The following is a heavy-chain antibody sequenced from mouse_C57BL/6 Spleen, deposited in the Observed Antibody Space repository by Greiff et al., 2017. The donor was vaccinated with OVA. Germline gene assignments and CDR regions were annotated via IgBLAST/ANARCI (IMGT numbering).Heavy chain of an antibody. CDR2: IDPSDSYT. CDR3: ARWNFGSCYGHYFDY. J-gene: IGHJ2*01. Sequence: VQLQQPGAELVMPGASVKLSCKASGYTFTSYWMHWVKQRPGQGLEWIGEIDPSDSYTNYNQKFKGKSTLTVHQSSSTAYMQLSSLTSEDSAVYYCARWNFGSCYGHYFDYWGQGTTLTVSS. V-gene: IGHV1-69*01. CDR1: GYTFTSYW. D-gene: IGHD1-1*01.